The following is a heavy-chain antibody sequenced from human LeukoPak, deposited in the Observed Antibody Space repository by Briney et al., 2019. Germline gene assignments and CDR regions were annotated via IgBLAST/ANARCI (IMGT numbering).Heavy chain of an antibody. Sequence: PSQTLPLTCIVSGGSISSGDYYWSWIRQPPGKGLEWIGYIYYSGSTYYNPSLKSRVTISVDTSKNQFSLKLSSVTAADTAVYYCARNFQSREFDYWGQGTLITVSS. CDR2: IYYSGST. V-gene: IGHV4-30-4*08. J-gene: IGHJ4*02. CDR3: ARNFQSREFDY. CDR1: GGSISSGDYY.